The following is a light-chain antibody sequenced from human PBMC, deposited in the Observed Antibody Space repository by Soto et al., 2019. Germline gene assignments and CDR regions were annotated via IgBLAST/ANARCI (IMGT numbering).Light chain of an antibody. CDR1: QSINND. CDR3: QQYNKWPPLT. J-gene: IGKJ4*01. Sequence: EVVMGQSPATLSVSPGARGTLSCRASQSINNDLAWYQQKVGQGPGLLIYGASTRATGIPARFSGSGSETEFTLTISGLQSEDSAVYYCQQYNKWPPLTFGGGTKVEIK. V-gene: IGKV3-15*01. CDR2: GAS.